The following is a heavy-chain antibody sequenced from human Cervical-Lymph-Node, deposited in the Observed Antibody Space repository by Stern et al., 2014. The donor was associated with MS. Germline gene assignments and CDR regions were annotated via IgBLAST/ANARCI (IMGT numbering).Heavy chain of an antibody. J-gene: IGHJ6*01. Sequence: QMQLVQSGAEVKKPGASVKVSCKASGYTFRSYAVHWVRQAPGQRPEWMGWINAGNGNTRYSQKFQGRVTITRDTSANIAYLELSSLRSQDTAVYYCARDLKEGNIMYYYGMDVWGQGTTVTVSS. CDR1: GYTFRSYA. CDR2: INAGNGNT. CDR3: ARDLKEGNIMYYYGMDV. D-gene: IGHD2/OR15-2a*01. V-gene: IGHV1-3*01.